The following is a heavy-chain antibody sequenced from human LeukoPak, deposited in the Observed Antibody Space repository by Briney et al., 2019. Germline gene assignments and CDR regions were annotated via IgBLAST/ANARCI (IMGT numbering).Heavy chain of an antibody. CDR1: GFTFSSYA. CDR2: ISYDGSNK. Sequence: PGGSLRLSCAASGFTFSSYAMPWVRQAPGKGLEWVAVISYDGSNKYYADSVKGRFTISRDNAKNSLYLQMNSLRAEDTAVYYCARDATGGPNYWGQGTLVTVSS. J-gene: IGHJ4*02. CDR3: ARDATGGPNY. D-gene: IGHD1-1*01. V-gene: IGHV3-30-3*01.